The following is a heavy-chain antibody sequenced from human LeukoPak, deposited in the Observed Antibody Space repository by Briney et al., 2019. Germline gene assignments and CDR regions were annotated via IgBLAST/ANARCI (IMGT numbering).Heavy chain of an antibody. J-gene: IGHJ4*02. CDR3: AKAEYSSSSPRFDY. CDR2: ISSGSIII. CDR1: GFTFSSYS. V-gene: IGHV3-48*01. D-gene: IGHD6-6*01. Sequence: GGSLRLSCAASGFTFSSYSMNWVRQAPGKGLEWVSYISSGSIIIYYADSVKGRFTISRDNSKNTLYLQMNSLRAEDTAVYYCAKAEYSSSSPRFDYWGQGTLVTVSS.